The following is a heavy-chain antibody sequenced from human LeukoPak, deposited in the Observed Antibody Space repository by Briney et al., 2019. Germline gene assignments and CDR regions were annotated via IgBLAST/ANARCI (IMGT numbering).Heavy chain of an antibody. J-gene: IGHJ3*02. D-gene: IGHD3-22*01. CDR1: GFTFSDYY. CDR2: ISSTSTYT. CDR3: ARGRSGYGPFDAFDI. V-gene: IGHV3-11*06. Sequence: GGSLRLSCAASGFTFSDYYMTWIRQAPGKGLEWLSYISSTSTYTNYADSVKGRFTISRDNGKNSLYLQMNSLRAEDTAVYYCARGRSGYGPFDAFDIWGQGTWVTVSS.